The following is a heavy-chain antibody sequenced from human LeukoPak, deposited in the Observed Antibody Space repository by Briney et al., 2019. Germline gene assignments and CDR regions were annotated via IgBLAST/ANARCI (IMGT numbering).Heavy chain of an antibody. CDR1: GYTFTSYG. CDR3: VRDPPPPQVFDP. V-gene: IGHV1-18*01. CDR2: ISAYSGNT. J-gene: IGHJ3*01. Sequence: GASVKVSCKASGYTFTSYGISWVRQAPGQGPEWMGWISAYSGNTIYAQKLQGRVTMTTDTSTSTAYMELRSLRSDDTAVFYCVRDPPPPQVFDPWAKGTRVPVS.